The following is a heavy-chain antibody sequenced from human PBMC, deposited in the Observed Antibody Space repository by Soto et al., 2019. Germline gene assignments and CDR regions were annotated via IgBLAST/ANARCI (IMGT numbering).Heavy chain of an antibody. J-gene: IGHJ6*02. CDR2: IIPIFGTA. Sequence: ASVKVSCKASGGTFSSYAISWVRQAPGQGLEWMGGIIPIFGTANYAQKFQGRVTITADESTSTAYMELSSLRSEDTAVYYCAREIGGVTIFGVVYNYGMEVWGQGTTVTVSS. D-gene: IGHD3-3*01. V-gene: IGHV1-69*13. CDR1: GGTFSSYA. CDR3: AREIGGVTIFGVVYNYGMEV.